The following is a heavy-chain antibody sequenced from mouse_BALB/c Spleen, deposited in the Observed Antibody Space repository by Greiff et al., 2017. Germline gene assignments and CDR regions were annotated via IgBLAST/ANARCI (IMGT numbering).Heavy chain of an antibody. CDR1: GYTFTSYW. J-gene: IGHJ4*01. D-gene: IGHD2-1*01. V-gene: IGHV1S22*01. CDR3: TRSGPYGNYAGDYYAMDY. CDR2: IYPGSGST. Sequence: LQQPGSELVRPGASVKLSCKASGYTFTSYWMHWVKQRPGQGLEWIGNIYPGSGSTNYDEKFKSKATLTVDTSSSTAYMQLSSLTSEDSAVYYCTRSGPYGNYAGDYYAMDYWGQGTSVTVSS.